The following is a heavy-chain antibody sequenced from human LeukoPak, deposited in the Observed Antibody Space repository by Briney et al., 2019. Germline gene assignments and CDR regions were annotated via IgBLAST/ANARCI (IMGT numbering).Heavy chain of an antibody. D-gene: IGHD3-16*01. CDR1: RLTLSDYT. V-gene: IGHV3-49*04. Sequence: PGGSLRLSCVASRLTLSDYTVTWVRQAPGKGLEWVGLIRSRGFHCATAYASSVDGRFTISRDDSINIAYLQMNSLKTDDTAVYFCAGVDSTGSFYTNYLDYWGQGTLVTVSS. CDR3: AGVDSTGSFYTNYLDY. CDR2: IRSRGFHCAT. J-gene: IGHJ4*02.